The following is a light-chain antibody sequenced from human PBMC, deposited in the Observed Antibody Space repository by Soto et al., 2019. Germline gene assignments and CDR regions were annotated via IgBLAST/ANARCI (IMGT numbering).Light chain of an antibody. CDR3: QQYITYPYA. CDR2: EAS. V-gene: IGKV1-5*03. CDR1: QSTSTW. J-gene: IGKJ1*01. Sequence: DIKMTQSPSTLSASVGDRVTITCRASQSTSTWLAWYQQRPGKTPKLLISEASKLESGVPSRFSGSGSGTEFTLTISSLQPDDVATYYCQQYITYPYAFGQGTKVEIK.